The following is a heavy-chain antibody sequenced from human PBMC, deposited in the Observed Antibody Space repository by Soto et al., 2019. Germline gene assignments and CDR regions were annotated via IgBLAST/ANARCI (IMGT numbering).Heavy chain of an antibody. CDR3: ARDASYCSSTSCYYHYYYYYMDV. Sequence: PGGSLRLSFAAAEFVVSGGWSSCISQAPGNGLEWVANIKQDGSEKYYVDSVKGRFTISRDNAKNSLYLQMNSLRAEDTAVYYCARDASYCSSTSCYYHYYYYYMDVWGKGTTVTVSS. CDR2: IKQDGSEK. D-gene: IGHD2-2*01. V-gene: IGHV3-7*01. CDR1: EFVVSGGW. J-gene: IGHJ6*03.